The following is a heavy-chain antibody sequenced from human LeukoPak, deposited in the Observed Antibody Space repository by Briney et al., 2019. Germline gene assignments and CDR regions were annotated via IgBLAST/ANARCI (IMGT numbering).Heavy chain of an antibody. CDR3: ARGSPYYARAFDI. CDR2: IYHSGST. D-gene: IGHD1-26*01. J-gene: IGHJ3*02. CDR1: GYSISSGYY. Sequence: SETLSLTCTVSGYSISSGYYWGWIRQPPGKGLEWIGSIYHSGSTYYNPSLKSRVTISVDTSKNQFSLKLSSMTAADTAVYYCARGSPYYARAFDIWGQGTMVTVSS. V-gene: IGHV4-38-2*02.